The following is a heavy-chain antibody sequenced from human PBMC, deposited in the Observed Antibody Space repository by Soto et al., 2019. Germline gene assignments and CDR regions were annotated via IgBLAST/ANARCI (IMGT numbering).Heavy chain of an antibody. CDR3: AKIRWTISLQEEDAI. Sequence: QVQLVQSGAEVKKPGSSVKVSCKSSGGTFGSYAISWVRQAPGQGLEWMGGVIPIFGTPHYAQKFHGRVTIAADIPTSTDYLELSSLKSADTAVYYCAKIRWTISLQEEDAIWGQGTLVTVSS. CDR1: GGTFGSYA. V-gene: IGHV1-69*06. CDR2: VIPIFGTP. J-gene: IGHJ4*02. D-gene: IGHD2-15*01.